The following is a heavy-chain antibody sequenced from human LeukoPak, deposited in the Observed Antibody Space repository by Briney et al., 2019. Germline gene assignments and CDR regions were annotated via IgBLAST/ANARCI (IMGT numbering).Heavy chain of an antibody. CDR2: IYHSGST. CDR1: GGSISSSNW. CDR3: ARDRKLTGYYAPWFDP. J-gene: IGHJ5*02. Sequence: SSETLSLTCAVSGGSISSSNWWSWVRQPPGKGLEWIGEIYHSGSTNYNPSLKSRVTMSVDTSKNQFSLKLSSVTAADTAVYYCARDRKLTGYYAPWFDPWGQGTLVTVSS. V-gene: IGHV4-4*02. D-gene: IGHD3-9*01.